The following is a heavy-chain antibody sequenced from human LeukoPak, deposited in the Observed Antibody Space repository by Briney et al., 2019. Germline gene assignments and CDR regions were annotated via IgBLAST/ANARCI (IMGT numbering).Heavy chain of an antibody. Sequence: ASVKVSCKASGYTFNTYGITWVRQAPGQGLEWMGWIGTYNGYTNYAQKIQDRLTMTTDTSTSTAYMELRSLRSDDTAVYYCARGRLRFLEWSTLYFDYWGQGTLVTVSS. CDR3: ARGRLRFLEWSTLYFDY. J-gene: IGHJ4*02. CDR2: IGTYNGYT. D-gene: IGHD3-3*01. CDR1: GYTFNTYG. V-gene: IGHV1-18*01.